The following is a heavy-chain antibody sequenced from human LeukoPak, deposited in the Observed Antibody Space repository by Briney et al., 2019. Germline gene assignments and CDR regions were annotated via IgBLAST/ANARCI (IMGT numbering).Heavy chain of an antibody. Sequence: GGSLRLSCAASGFTFSSYWMHWVRQAPGKGLLWVSGINTDGSSTNYADSVKGRFTISRDNAKNTLYLQMNSLTAEDTAVYYCVKVGNSGPHLGYWGQGTLVTVSS. V-gene: IGHV3-74*01. CDR2: INTDGSST. CDR1: GFTFSSYW. D-gene: IGHD2-8*02. CDR3: VKVGNSGPHLGY. J-gene: IGHJ4*02.